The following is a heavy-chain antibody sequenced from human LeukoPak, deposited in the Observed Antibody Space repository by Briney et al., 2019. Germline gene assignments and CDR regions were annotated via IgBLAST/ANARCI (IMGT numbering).Heavy chain of an antibody. D-gene: IGHD1-1*01. J-gene: IGHJ3*02. V-gene: IGHV5-51*01. CDR3: ARGRLEWLKEAFDI. CDR2: IYPGDSDT. Sequence: GASLQISGKGSGYSFTSYWIGWVRPLPGKGLEGMGIIYPGDSDTRYSPSFQGQVTISADKSISTAYLQWSSLKASDTAMYYCARGRLEWLKEAFDIWGQGTMVTVSS. CDR1: GYSFTSYW.